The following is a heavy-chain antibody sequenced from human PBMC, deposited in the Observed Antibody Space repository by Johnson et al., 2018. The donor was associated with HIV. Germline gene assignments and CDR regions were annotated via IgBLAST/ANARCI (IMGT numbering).Heavy chain of an antibody. CDR3: ARGGEKGAFDI. Sequence: VQLVESGGGLVQPGGSLRLSCAASGFTLTDHYMDWVRQAPGKGLEWVGRTRNKANSYTTEYAASVKGRFTILRDDSKNSLYLQMNSLKTEDTAVYYCARGGEKGAFDIWGQGTMVTVSS. CDR1: GFTLTDHY. V-gene: IGHV3-72*01. CDR2: TRNKANSYTT. J-gene: IGHJ3*02. D-gene: IGHD7-27*01.